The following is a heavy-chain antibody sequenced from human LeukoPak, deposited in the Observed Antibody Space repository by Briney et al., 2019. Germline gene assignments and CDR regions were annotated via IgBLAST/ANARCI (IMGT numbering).Heavy chain of an antibody. V-gene: IGHV3-21*01. CDR2: ITSSRIYI. CDR3: ARDGSRGNLVTAPDF. Sequence: PGGSLRLSCAASGFTFSSYWMSWVRQAPGKGLEWVSSITSSRIYIYYADSVKGRFTISRDNAKNSLYLQMNSLRAEDTAVYYCARDGSRGNLVTAPDFWGQGTLVTVSS. CDR1: GFTFSSYW. J-gene: IGHJ4*02. D-gene: IGHD2-21*02.